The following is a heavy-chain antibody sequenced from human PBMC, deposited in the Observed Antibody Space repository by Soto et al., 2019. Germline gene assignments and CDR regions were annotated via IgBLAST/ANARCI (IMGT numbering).Heavy chain of an antibody. CDR2: IKSKGSGGTT. J-gene: IGHJ6*01. D-gene: IGHD2-15*01. V-gene: IGHV3-15*07. Sequence: QVVESGGGLVTPGESISLSCVGSGFDFTPAWMHWVRQAPGTGLEWVGRIKSKGSGGTTDYSAPVKGRFTISRDDSKKPVYLQKNNLKSEDTTVYFLSKQPSPSGYSYYGFEVWGQGITVTVTS. CDR3: SKQPSPSGYSYYGFEV. CDR1: GFDFTPAW.